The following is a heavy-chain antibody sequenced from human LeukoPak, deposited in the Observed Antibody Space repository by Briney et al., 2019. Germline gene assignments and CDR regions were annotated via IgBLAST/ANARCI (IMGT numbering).Heavy chain of an antibody. CDR3: ARARPPDYGDYVNPGRDV. J-gene: IGHJ6*02. Sequence: ASVKVSCKASGYTFTGYYMHWVRQAPGQGLEWMGWINPNSGGTNYAQKFQGRVTMTRDTSISTAYMELSRLRSDDTAVYYCARARPPDYGDYVNPGRDVWGQGTTVTVSS. CDR1: GYTFTGYY. V-gene: IGHV1-2*02. CDR2: INPNSGGT. D-gene: IGHD4-17*01.